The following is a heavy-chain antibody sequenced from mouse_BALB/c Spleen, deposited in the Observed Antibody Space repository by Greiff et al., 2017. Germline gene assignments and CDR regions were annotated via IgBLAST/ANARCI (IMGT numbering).Heavy chain of an antibody. CDR2: ISSGGSYT. CDR1: GFTFSSYG. D-gene: IGHD2-1*01. Sequence: EVKLVESGGDLVKPGGSLKLSCAASGFTFSSYGMSWVRQTPDKRLEWVATISSGGSYTYYPDSVKGRFTISRDNAKNTLYLQMSSLKSEDTAMYYCARQGNYCFDYWGQGTTLTVSS. V-gene: IGHV5-6*01. J-gene: IGHJ2*01. CDR3: ARQGNYCFDY.